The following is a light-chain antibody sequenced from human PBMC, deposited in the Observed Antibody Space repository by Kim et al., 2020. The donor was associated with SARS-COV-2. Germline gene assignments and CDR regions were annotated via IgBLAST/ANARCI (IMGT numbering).Light chain of an antibody. V-gene: IGLV3-1*01. CDR3: QAWDSGTVVV. Sequence: SYELTQPPSVSVSPGQTVSITCSGDELGDKYVFWFQQKAGQSPVLVIYQDIKRPSGIPERFSASNSGNTATLTISGTQATDEADYYCQAWDSGTVVVFGGGTKVTVL. CDR1: ELGDKY. CDR2: QDI. J-gene: IGLJ3*02.